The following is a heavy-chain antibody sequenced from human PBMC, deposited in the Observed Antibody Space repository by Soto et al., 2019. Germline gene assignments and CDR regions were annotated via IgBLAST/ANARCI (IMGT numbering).Heavy chain of an antibody. CDR2: ISAYNGNT. Sequence: GASVKVSCTASGYTFTSYGISWVRQAPGQGLEWMGWISAYNGNTNYAQKLQGRVTMTTDTSTSTAYMELRSLRSDDTAVYYCARLFSSCWRYYYYYGMDGWGQGTTVSVSS. CDR1: GYTFTSYG. V-gene: IGHV1-18*04. D-gene: IGHD6-19*01. CDR3: ARLFSSCWRYYYYYGMDG. J-gene: IGHJ6*02.